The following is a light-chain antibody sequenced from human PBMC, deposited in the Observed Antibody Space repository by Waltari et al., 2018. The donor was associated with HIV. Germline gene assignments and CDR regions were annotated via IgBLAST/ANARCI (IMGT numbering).Light chain of an antibody. Sequence: QSVLTQPPSMSGAPGQRVNISCTGSSSNFGAGYDVQWYQQLPRATPRLLIYGNIYRPSGVPDRFSGSRSGTSASLAITGLQAEDEADYYCQSYDTSLGVVVFGGGTRLTVL. J-gene: IGLJ2*01. CDR2: GNI. V-gene: IGLV1-40*01. CDR1: SSNFGAGYD. CDR3: QSYDTSLGVVV.